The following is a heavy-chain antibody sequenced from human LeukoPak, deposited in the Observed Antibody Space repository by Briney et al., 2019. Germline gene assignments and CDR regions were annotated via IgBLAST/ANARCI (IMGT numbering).Heavy chain of an antibody. CDR1: GFTFSNYA. D-gene: IGHD6-19*01. CDR3: AKPSFPSSGWYYFDY. Sequence: QPGRSLRLSCAASGFTFSNYAIHWVRQAPGKGLEWVAVISYDGSNKYYADSVKGRFTISRDNSKNALYLQMNSLRAEDTTVYYCAKPSFPSSGWYYFDYWGQGTLVTVSS. CDR2: ISYDGSNK. J-gene: IGHJ4*02. V-gene: IGHV3-30-3*02.